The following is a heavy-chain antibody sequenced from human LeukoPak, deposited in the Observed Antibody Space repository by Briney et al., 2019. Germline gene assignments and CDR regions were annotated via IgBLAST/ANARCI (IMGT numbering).Heavy chain of an antibody. CDR3: ASNPAGGWYTY. CDR2: IYYSGST. D-gene: IGHD6-19*01. CDR1: GGSISSYY. V-gene: IGHV4-59*01. J-gene: IGHJ4*02. Sequence: SETLSLTCTVSGGSISSYYWSWIRQPPGKGLEWVGDIYYSGSTNYNSPLKSRVPISVDTSKNQFSLKLSSVTAADTAVYYCASNPAGGWYTYWGQGTLVTVSS.